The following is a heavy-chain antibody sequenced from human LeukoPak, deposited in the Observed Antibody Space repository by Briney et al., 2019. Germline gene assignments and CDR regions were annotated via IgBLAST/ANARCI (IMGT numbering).Heavy chain of an antibody. D-gene: IGHD3-3*01. V-gene: IGHV1-18*01. CDR3: ARAKGDYDFWSGYPYMDV. CDR1: GYTFTSYG. Sequence: ASVKVSCKASGYTFTSYGISWVRQAPGQGLEWMGWISAYNGNTNYAQKIQGRVTMTTDTSTSTAYMELRSLRSDDTAVYYCARAKGDYDFWSGYPYMDVWGKGTTVTVSS. J-gene: IGHJ6*03. CDR2: ISAYNGNT.